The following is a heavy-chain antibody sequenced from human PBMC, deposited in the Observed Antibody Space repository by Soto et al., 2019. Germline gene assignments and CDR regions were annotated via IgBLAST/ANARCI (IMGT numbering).Heavy chain of an antibody. CDR2: ISGSGGST. J-gene: IGHJ4*02. D-gene: IGHD2-2*01. CDR3: AKGGRQYQLLPALHNDY. V-gene: IGHV3-23*01. CDR1: GFTFSSYA. Sequence: GGSLRLSCAASGFTFSSYAMSWVRQAPGKGLEWVSAISGSGGSTYYADSVKGRFTISRDNSKNTLYLQMNSLRAEDTAVYYCAKGGRQYQLLPALHNDYWGQGTLVTVSS.